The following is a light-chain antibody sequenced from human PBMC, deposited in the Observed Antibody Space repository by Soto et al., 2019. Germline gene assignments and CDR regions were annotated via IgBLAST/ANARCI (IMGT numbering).Light chain of an antibody. J-gene: IGKJ1*01. V-gene: IGKV3-20*01. CDR2: GAS. CDR1: QSVAGSY. Sequence: EIMLTQSPVTLSLSPGEGATLSCRASQSVAGSYLAWYQQKPGRTPRLLIYGASSRATGIPDRFSGSGSGTEFTLTINRLEPEDFVVYYCQQYGLSPRTFGQVTKVEIK. CDR3: QQYGLSPRT.